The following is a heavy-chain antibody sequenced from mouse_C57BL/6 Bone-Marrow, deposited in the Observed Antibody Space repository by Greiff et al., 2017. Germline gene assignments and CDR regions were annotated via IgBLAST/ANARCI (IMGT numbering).Heavy chain of an antibody. J-gene: IGHJ2*01. CDR2: IDPATGNT. CDR3: AGNYGSILYYFDY. V-gene: IGHV14-3*01. D-gene: IGHD1-1*01. Sequence: VQLQQSVAELVRPGASVQLSCTASGFNIKNTYMHWVKQRPEQGLGWIGRIDPATGNTKYAPKFQGKATITADTSSNTAYLQLSSLTSEYSAIYYCAGNYGSILYYFDYWGQGTTLTVSS. CDR1: GFNIKNTY.